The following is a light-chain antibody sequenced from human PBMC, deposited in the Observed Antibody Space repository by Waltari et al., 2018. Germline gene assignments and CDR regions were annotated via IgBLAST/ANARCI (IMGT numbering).Light chain of an antibody. CDR1: QSVISSFNNKNY. V-gene: IGKV4-1*01. CDR2: WAS. CDR3: QQYNNWPLT. J-gene: IGKJ4*01. Sequence: DIVMTQSPDSLAVSLGERATINCKSSQSVISSFNNKNYLTWFQQKAGEPPKLLVYWASPRESGVPDRFRGSGSGTDFTLTISGLQAEDVAVYYCQQYNNWPLTFGGGTKVEIK.